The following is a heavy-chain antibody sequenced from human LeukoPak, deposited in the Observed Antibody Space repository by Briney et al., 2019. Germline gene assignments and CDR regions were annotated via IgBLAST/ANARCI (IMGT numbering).Heavy chain of an antibody. V-gene: IGHV1-2*02. J-gene: IGHJ4*02. CDR2: INPNSGGT. CDR3: ARGYSGYDPLFDY. Sequence: ASVKVSCKASGYTFTGYYMHWVRQVPGQGLEWMGWINPNSGGTNYAQKFQGRVTMTRDTSTSTAYMELSRLRSDDTAVYYCARGYSGYDPLFDYWGQGTLVTVSS. D-gene: IGHD5-12*01. CDR1: GYTFTGYY.